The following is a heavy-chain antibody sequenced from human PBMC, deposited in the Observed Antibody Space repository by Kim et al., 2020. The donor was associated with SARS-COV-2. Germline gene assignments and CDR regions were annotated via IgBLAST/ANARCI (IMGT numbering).Heavy chain of an antibody. CDR2: IWYDGSNK. CDR3: AKDVGSGSTYGMDV. D-gene: IGHD6-19*01. Sequence: GGSLRLSCAASGFTFSSYAMHWVRQAPGKGLEWVAVIWYDGSNKYYADSVKGRFTISRDNSKNTLYLQMNSLRAEDTAVYYCAKDVGSGSTYGMDVWGQGTTVTVSS. J-gene: IGHJ6*02. V-gene: IGHV3-33*06. CDR1: GFTFSSYA.